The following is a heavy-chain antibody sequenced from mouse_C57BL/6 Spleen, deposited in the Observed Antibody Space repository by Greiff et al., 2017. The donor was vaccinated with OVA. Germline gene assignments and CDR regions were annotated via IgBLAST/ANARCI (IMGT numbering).Heavy chain of an antibody. V-gene: IGHV1-50*01. CDR1: GYTFTSYW. J-gene: IGHJ4*01. CDR2: IDPSDSYT. Sequence: QVQLQQPGAELVKPGASVKLSCKASGYTFTSYWMQWVKQRPGQGLEWIGEIDPSDSYTNYNQKFKGKATLTVDTSSSTAYMQLSSLTSEDSAVYYCARRIYYGNYRGYAMDYWGQGTSVTVSS. D-gene: IGHD2-1*01. CDR3: ARRIYYGNYRGYAMDY.